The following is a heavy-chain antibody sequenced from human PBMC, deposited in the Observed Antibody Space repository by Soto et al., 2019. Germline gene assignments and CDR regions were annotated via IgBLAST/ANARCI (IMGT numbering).Heavy chain of an antibody. J-gene: IGHJ5*02. CDR1: GGSISSRGYY. CDR2: IYYSGST. V-gene: IGHV4-39*01. Sequence: QLQLQESGPGLVKPSGTLSLTCTVSGGSISSRGYYWGWIRQPPGKGLEWIGTIYYSGSTYYNPSLKSRVTISVDTSKTQFSLKLSSVTAADTAVYYCATSNWFDPWGQGTLVTVSS. CDR3: ATSNWFDP.